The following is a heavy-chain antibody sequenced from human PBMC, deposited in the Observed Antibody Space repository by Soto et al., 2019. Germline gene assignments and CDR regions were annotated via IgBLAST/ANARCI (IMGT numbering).Heavy chain of an antibody. D-gene: IGHD1-26*01. CDR3: AIGYGSYPDFDY. V-gene: IGHV1-69*13. J-gene: IGHJ4*02. CDR2: IIPIFGTA. CDR1: GGTFTSYA. Sequence: SVKVSCKASGGTFTSYAISWVRQAPGQGLEWMGGIIPIFGTANYAQKFKSRVTITADESTSTAYMKLSSLRSEDTAVYYCAIGYGSYPDFDYWGQGTLVTVSS.